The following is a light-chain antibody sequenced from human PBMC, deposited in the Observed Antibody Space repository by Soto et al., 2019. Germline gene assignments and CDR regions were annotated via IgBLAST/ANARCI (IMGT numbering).Light chain of an antibody. CDR3: QQLNSYPLT. V-gene: IGKV1-9*01. CDR1: QGISSY. Sequence: QLTQSPSSLSASVGDRVTITCRASQGISSYLAWYQQEPGKAPKLLIYAASTLQSGVPSRFSGSGFGTDFTLTISSLQPEDFATYYCQQLNSYPLTFGGGTKVDIK. J-gene: IGKJ4*01. CDR2: AAS.